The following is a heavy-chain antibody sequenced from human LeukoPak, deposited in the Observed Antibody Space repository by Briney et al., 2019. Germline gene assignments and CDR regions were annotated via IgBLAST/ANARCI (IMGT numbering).Heavy chain of an antibody. D-gene: IGHD3-3*01. Sequence: PSETLSLTCTVSGGSISSSSYYWGWIRQPPGKGLEWIGSIYYSGSTYYNPSLKSRVTISVDTSKNQFSLKLSSVTAADTAVYYCARGLQSITIFDYYYYGMDVWGQGTTVTVSS. CDR1: GGSISSSSYY. CDR2: IYYSGST. V-gene: IGHV4-39*01. CDR3: ARGLQSITIFDYYYYGMDV. J-gene: IGHJ6*02.